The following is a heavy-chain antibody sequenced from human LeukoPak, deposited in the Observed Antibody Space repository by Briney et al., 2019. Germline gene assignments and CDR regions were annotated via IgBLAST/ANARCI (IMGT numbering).Heavy chain of an antibody. Sequence: GGSLRLSCAASGFTFSSYAMSWVRQAPGKGLEWVSAISGSGGNTYYADSVKGRFTISRDNSKNTLYLQMNSLRAEDTAVYYCAKLRLILAMDRGVQPPYYFDYWGQGTLVTVSS. D-gene: IGHD3-10*01. CDR3: AKLRLILAMDRGVQPPYYFDY. CDR2: ISGSGGNT. J-gene: IGHJ4*02. CDR1: GFTFSSYA. V-gene: IGHV3-23*01.